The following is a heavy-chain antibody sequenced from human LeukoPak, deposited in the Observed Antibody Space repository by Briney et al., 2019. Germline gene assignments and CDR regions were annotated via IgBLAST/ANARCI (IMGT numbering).Heavy chain of an antibody. Sequence: ASVKVSCKASGYTFTSYDINWVRQATGQGLEWMGWMNPNSGNTGYAQKFQGRVTMTRNTSISTAYMELSSLRSEDTAVYYCARDGTWHSSSWYSTWFDPWGQGTLVTVSS. D-gene: IGHD6-13*01. J-gene: IGHJ5*02. CDR1: GYTFTSYD. CDR3: ARDGTWHSSSWYSTWFDP. CDR2: MNPNSGNT. V-gene: IGHV1-8*01.